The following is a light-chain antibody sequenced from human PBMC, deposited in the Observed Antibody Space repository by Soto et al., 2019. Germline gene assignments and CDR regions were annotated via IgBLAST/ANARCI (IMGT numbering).Light chain of an antibody. J-gene: IGLJ2*01. Sequence: QSVLTQPPSASGTPGQRVTISCSGSSSNIGSKTVNWYQQLPGTVPKLLIYNSYQRPSGVPDRFSGSKSGTSATLAITGLQTGDEADYYCGTRDTSLSNLLFVGGTKVTVL. V-gene: IGLV1-44*01. CDR3: GTRDTSLSNLL. CDR2: NSY. CDR1: SSNIGSKT.